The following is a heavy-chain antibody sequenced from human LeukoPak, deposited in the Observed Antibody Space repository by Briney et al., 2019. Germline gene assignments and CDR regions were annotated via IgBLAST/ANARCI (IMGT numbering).Heavy chain of an antibody. CDR2: ISSSGSTI. D-gene: IGHD6-19*01. CDR3: ARGISSWYRYSSGSLSPGHGDWFDP. V-gene: IGHV3-48*04. J-gene: IGHJ5*02. CDR1: GFIFSSHG. Sequence: QAGGSLRLSCAASGFIFSSHGMNWVRQAPGKGLEWVSYISSSGSTIYYADSVKGRFTISRDNAKNSLYLQMNSLRAEDTAVYYCARGISSWYRYSSGSLSPGHGDWFDPWGQGTLVTVSS.